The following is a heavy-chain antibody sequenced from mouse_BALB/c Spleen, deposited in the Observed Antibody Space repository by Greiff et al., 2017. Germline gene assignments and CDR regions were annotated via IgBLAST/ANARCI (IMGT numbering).Heavy chain of an antibody. J-gene: IGHJ3*01. V-gene: IGHV5-12-2*01. Sequence: EVQLVESGGGLVQPGGSLKLSCAASGFTFSSYTMSWVRQTPEKRLEWVAYISNGGGSTYYPDTVKGRFTISRDNAKNTLYLQMSSLKSEDTAMFYCARPYYYGSSFWFAYWGQGTLVPVSA. CDR3: ARPYYYGSSFWFAY. CDR1: GFTFSSYT. D-gene: IGHD1-1*01. CDR2: ISNGGGST.